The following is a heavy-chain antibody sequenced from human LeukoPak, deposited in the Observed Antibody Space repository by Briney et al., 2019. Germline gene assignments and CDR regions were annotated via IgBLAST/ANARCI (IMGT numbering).Heavy chain of an antibody. D-gene: IGHD3-22*01. V-gene: IGHV1-46*01. Sequence: GASVKVSCKASGYTFINNWMHWMRQAPGQGLEWIGLINPTGTGTLYAQKFQGRVTMTRDMSTSTDYMELSSLRSEDTAVYYCARAPGYYYDSSGYYFGAFDIWGQGTMVTVSS. CDR3: ARAPGYYYDSSGYYFGAFDI. J-gene: IGHJ3*02. CDR1: GYTFINNW. CDR2: INPTGTGT.